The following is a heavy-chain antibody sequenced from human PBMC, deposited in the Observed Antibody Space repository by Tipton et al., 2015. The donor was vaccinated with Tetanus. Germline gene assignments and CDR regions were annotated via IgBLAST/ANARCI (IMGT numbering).Heavy chain of an antibody. D-gene: IGHD2-15*01. V-gene: IGHV4-59*08. Sequence: TLSLTCSVSGGSISSYYWSWVRQPPGKGLEWIGYIYYTGGARYNPSLKSRVTISVDTSKSQFSLILSSVTAADTAVYYCARHESGFCDGGSCPYYFDYWGQGALVTVSS. CDR2: IYYTGGA. CDR1: GGSISSYY. J-gene: IGHJ4*02. CDR3: ARHESGFCDGGSCPYYFDY.